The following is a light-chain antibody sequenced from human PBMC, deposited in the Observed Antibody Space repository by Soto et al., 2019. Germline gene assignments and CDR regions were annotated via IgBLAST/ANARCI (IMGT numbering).Light chain of an antibody. CDR2: ANN. J-gene: IGLJ1*01. CDR3: QSYDSSLSGFYV. Sequence: QSVLTQPPSVSGAPGQRVTISCTGSSSNIGAGYDVHWYQQLPGRAPKLLIYANNNRPSGVPDRFSGSRSGTSASLAITGLQADDEGDYSCQSYDSSLSGFYVFGTGTKVTVL. CDR1: SSNIGAGYD. V-gene: IGLV1-40*01.